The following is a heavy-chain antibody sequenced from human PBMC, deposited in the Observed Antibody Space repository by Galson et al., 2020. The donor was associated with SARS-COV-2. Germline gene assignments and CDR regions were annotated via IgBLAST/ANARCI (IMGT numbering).Heavy chain of an antibody. J-gene: IGHJ6*02. CDR1: GYTFPGYY. D-gene: IGHD3-3*01. CDR3: AKNYDFWSGYHTDYYYAMDV. V-gene: IGHV1-2*02. CDR2: INPDTGGT. Sequence: ASVTVSCKPSGYTFPGYYIHWVRQAPGQGLEWMGWINPDTGGTNYAQSFQGRVTMTRDTSLSSAYLQLSSLRSDDTAVYHCAKNYDFWSGYHTDYYYAMDVWGQGTTVNVFS.